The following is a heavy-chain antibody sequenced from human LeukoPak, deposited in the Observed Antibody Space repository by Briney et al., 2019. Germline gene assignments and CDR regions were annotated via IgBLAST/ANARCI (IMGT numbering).Heavy chain of an antibody. CDR2: ISAYNGNT. CDR3: ARGLQWELLNAFDI. D-gene: IGHD1-26*01. V-gene: IGHV1-18*01. Sequence: WASVKISCKASGYTFTSYGISGVRQAPGQGLEWMGWISAYNGNTNYAQKLQGRVTMTTDTSTSTAYMELRSLRSDDTAVYYCARGLQWELLNAFDIWGQGTMVTVSS. J-gene: IGHJ3*02. CDR1: GYTFTSYG.